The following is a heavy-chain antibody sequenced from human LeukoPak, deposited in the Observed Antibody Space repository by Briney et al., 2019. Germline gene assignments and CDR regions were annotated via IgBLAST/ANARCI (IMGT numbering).Heavy chain of an antibody. D-gene: IGHD6-13*01. Sequence: GGSLRLSCTASDFTFSTYAMSWVRQAPGKGLEWVSAISGSGDNTYYADSVKGRFTVSRGNSKNTLYLRMNSLRAEDTAVYYCAKDWASSGWSHFDYWGQGTLVTVSS. V-gene: IGHV3-23*01. CDR2: ISGSGDNT. CDR3: AKDWASSGWSHFDY. J-gene: IGHJ4*02. CDR1: DFTFSTYA.